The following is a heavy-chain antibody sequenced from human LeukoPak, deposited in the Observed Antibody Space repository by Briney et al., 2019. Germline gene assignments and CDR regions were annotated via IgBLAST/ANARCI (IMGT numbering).Heavy chain of an antibody. Sequence: WASVKVSCKASGYTFTSYAMNWVRQAPGQGLEWMGWINTSTGNPTYAQGFTGRFVFSLDTSVSTAYLQISSLKAEDTAVYYCARVVVVVPAASRSPYYYYMDVWGKGTTVTVSS. CDR1: GYTFTSYA. CDR2: INTSTGNP. CDR3: ARVVVVVPAASRSPYYYYMDV. D-gene: IGHD2-2*01. V-gene: IGHV7-4-1*02. J-gene: IGHJ6*03.